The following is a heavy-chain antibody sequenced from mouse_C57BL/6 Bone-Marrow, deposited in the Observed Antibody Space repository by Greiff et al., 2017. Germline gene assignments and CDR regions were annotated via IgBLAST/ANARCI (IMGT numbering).Heavy chain of an antibody. J-gene: IGHJ2*01. Sequence: QVQLQQPGAELVKPGASVKLSCKASGYTFTSYWMQWVKQRPGQGLEWIGEIDPSDIYTNYNQKFKGKATLTVDTSSSTAYMQLSSLTSEDSAVYYCARSYGYDEVGFDYWGQGTTLTVSS. CDR1: GYTFTSYW. CDR2: IDPSDIYT. V-gene: IGHV1-50*01. CDR3: ARSYGYDEVGFDY. D-gene: IGHD2-2*01.